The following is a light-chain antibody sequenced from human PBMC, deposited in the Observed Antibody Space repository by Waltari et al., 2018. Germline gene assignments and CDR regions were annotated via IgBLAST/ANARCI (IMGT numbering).Light chain of an antibody. CDR1: QVGSSF. J-gene: IGKJ4*01. CDR3: QQRGNWPLT. V-gene: IGKV3-11*01. CDR2: DAS. Sequence: EIVFTQSPATLSLSPGERATLSCRASQVGSSFLAWYQQKPGQAPRLLIYDASNRATGSPARFRGSGAGTDFTLTISSLEPEDFAVYYCQQRGNWPLTFGGGTKVEIK.